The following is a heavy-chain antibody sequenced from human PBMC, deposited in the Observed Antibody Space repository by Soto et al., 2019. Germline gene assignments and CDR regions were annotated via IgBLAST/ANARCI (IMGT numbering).Heavy chain of an antibody. D-gene: IGHD2-2*01. Sequence: GGALRLACVTSLFSPSTHPMRWLGHAPGKGLQWVSAITSSGVTTYYADSVKGRFTIARDNSKNTVYLQMNSLRGEDTAVFFCAKGDQPAAYYFFYCWGLGTLVTGSS. CDR3: AKGDQPAAYYFFYC. CDR2: ITSSGVTT. CDR1: LFSPSTHP. V-gene: IGHV3-23*01. J-gene: IGHJ4*02.